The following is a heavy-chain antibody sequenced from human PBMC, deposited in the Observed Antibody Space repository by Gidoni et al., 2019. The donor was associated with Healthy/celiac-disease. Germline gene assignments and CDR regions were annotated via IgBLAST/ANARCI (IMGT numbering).Heavy chain of an antibody. J-gene: IGHJ4*02. Sequence: QVQLVQSGAEVKKPGSSVKVSCKASGGTFSSHAISLVRQAPGQGLEWMGGIIPICGTANYAQKFQGRVTITADESTSTAYMELSSLRSEDTAVYYCATTALVGATGESYFDYWGQGTLVTVSS. CDR1: GGTFSSHA. V-gene: IGHV1-69*01. CDR2: IIPICGTA. CDR3: ATTALVGATGESYFDY. D-gene: IGHD1-26*01.